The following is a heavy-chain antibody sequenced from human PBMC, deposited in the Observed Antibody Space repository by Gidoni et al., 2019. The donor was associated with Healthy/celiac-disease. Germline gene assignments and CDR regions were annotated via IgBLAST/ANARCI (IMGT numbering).Heavy chain of an antibody. V-gene: IGHV4-59*08. CDR1: GGSISRYY. Sequence: VPLQASGPGLVQPSETLSLTCTVSGGSISRYYWSWIRQPPGKGLEWIGYIYYSGSTNYNPSLKSRVTIAVDTSKNQFALKLSSVTAADTAVYYCARGGSVAGPWGQGTLVTVSS. J-gene: IGHJ5*02. CDR2: IYYSGST. D-gene: IGHD6-19*01. CDR3: ARGGSVAGP.